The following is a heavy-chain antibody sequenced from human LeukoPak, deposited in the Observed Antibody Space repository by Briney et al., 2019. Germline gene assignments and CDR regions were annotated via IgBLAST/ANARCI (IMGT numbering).Heavy chain of an antibody. D-gene: IGHD2-2*01. CDR1: GFTFSTYT. CDR3: ARGYQRPDY. CDR2: SSSSSNNI. J-gene: IGHJ4*02. V-gene: IGHV3-21*01. Sequence: GVSLRLSCAASGFTFSTYTMNWVRQAPGKGLEWVSSSSSSSNNINYADSVKGQFTISRDNAMNSVHLQMNSLRVEDTAVYYCARGYQRPDYWGQGTLITVSS.